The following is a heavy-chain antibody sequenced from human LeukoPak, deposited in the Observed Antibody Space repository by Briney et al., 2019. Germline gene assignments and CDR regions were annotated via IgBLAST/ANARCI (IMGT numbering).Heavy chain of an antibody. CDR3: AKDEGSGSYYLDY. V-gene: IGHV3-23*01. Sequence: GGSLRLSCAASGFTFSSYAMSWVRQAPGKGLEWDSAISGSGGSTYYADSVKGRFTISRDNSKNTLYLQMNSLRAEDTAVYYCAKDEGSGSYYLDYWGQGTLVTVSS. CDR1: GFTFSSYA. CDR2: ISGSGGST. J-gene: IGHJ4*02. D-gene: IGHD3-10*01.